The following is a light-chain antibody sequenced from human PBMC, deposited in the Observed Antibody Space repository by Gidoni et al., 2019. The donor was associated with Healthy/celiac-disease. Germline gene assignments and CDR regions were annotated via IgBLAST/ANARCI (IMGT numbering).Light chain of an antibody. CDR2: DAS. Sequence: EIVLTQSPATLSLSPGERATLSCRASQSVSSYLAWYQQKPGQAPRLLIYDASNRATGIPARFSGSGSGTDFTLTISSLEPEDFAVYYCQQRSNWRETFXQXTKMEIK. J-gene: IGKJ1*01. V-gene: IGKV3-11*01. CDR1: QSVSSY. CDR3: QQRSNWRET.